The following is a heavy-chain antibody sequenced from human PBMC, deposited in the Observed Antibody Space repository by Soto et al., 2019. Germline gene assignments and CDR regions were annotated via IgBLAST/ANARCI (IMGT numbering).Heavy chain of an antibody. CDR3: ARHLYHDSSGIYSPFDF. J-gene: IGHJ4*02. CDR1: GYSFTTYW. Sequence: GESLKISCKGSGYSFTTYWIGWVRQMPGKGLEWMGITWPGNSDTRYSPTFQGHVTISADKSISTAYLQWRSLEASDTAMYYCARHLYHDSSGIYSPFDFWGQGILVTVSS. CDR2: TWPGNSDT. D-gene: IGHD3-22*01. V-gene: IGHV5-51*01.